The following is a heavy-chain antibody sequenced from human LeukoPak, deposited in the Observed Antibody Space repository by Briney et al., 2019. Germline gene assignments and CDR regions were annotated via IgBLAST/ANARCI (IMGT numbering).Heavy chain of an antibody. CDR3: AREVYRFGELSYYYYGMDV. Sequence: SGTLSLTCAVSGGSISSSNWWSWVRQPPGKGLEWIGEIYHSGSTNYNPSLKSRVTISVDKSKNQFSLKLSSVTAADTAVYYCAREVYRFGELSYYYYGMDVWGKGTTVTVSS. J-gene: IGHJ6*04. CDR1: GGSISSSNW. CDR2: IYHSGST. V-gene: IGHV4-4*02. D-gene: IGHD3-10*01.